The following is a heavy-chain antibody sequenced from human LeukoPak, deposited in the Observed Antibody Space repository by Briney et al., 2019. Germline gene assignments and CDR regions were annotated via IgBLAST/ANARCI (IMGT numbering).Heavy chain of an antibody. V-gene: IGHV3-64*01. CDR2: ISSNGGST. CDR3: ARDYYYYYMDV. J-gene: IGHJ6*03. CDR1: GFTFSSYA. Sequence: GGSLRLSCAASGFTFSSYAMHWVRQAPGKGLEYVSAISSNGGSTYYANSVKGRFTISRDNSKNTLYLQMGSLRAEDMTVYYCARDYYYYYMDVWGKGTTVTISS.